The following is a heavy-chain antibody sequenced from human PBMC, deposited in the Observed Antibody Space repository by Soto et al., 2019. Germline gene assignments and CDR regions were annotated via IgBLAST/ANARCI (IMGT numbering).Heavy chain of an antibody. J-gene: IGHJ3*02. CDR3: ARERADPHYYDSMVYFVMRPPDDFEI. CDR1: GYTFTGYY. CDR2: INPNSGGT. D-gene: IGHD3-22*01. V-gene: IGHV1-2*04. Sequence: KVSCKASGYTFTGYYMHWVRQAPGQGLEWMGWINPNSGGTNYAQKFQGWVTMTRDTSISTAYMELSRLRSDDTAVYYCARERADPHYYDSMVYFVMRPPDDFEIWGQGTMVTVSS.